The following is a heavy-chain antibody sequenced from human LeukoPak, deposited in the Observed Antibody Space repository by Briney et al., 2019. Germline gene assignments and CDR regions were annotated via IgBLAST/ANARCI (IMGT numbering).Heavy chain of an antibody. V-gene: IGHV3-30*02. CDR2: LQRDGSDK. CDR3: AKDRSQNFDY. Sequence: GGSLRLSCAASGFTFSNYGMHWVRQAPGKGLEWVAFLQRDGSDKYYADSVKGRFTISRDNSKNTVYLQMNSLRPEDTAVYYCAKDRSQNFDYWGQGTLVTVSS. D-gene: IGHD6-13*01. J-gene: IGHJ4*02. CDR1: GFTFSNYG.